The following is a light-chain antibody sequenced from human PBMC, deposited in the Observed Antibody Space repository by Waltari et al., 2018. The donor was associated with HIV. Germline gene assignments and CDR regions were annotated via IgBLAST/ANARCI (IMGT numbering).Light chain of an antibody. CDR1: KLGDKY. V-gene: IGLV3-1*01. CDR2: QDG. Sequence: SYELTQPPSVSVSPGQTASITCSGDKLGDKYTSWYQQKPGQSPVVVIYQDGKRPSGIPERFSGSNSGNTATLTISGTQAMDEADYYCQAWDSSTAAYVFGTGTKVTVL. CDR3: QAWDSSTAAYV. J-gene: IGLJ1*01.